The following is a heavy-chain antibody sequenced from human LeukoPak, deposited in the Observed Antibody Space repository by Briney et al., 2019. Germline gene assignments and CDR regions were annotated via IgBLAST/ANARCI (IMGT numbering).Heavy chain of an antibody. Sequence: GESLKISCKGSGYSFTSYWIGWVRQMPGKGLEWMGIIYPGDSETRYSPSFQGQVTISADKSISTAYLQWSSLKASDTAMYCCARHQTYYYGSGSLNYFDYWGQGTLVTVSS. CDR1: GYSFTSYW. D-gene: IGHD3-10*01. V-gene: IGHV5-51*01. CDR3: ARHQTYYYGSGSLNYFDY. CDR2: IYPGDSET. J-gene: IGHJ4*02.